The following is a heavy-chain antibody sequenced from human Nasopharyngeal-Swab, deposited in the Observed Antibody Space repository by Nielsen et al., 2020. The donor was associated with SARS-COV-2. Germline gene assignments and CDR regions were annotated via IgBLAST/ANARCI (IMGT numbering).Heavy chain of an antibody. J-gene: IGHJ4*02. CDR2: IRSKGNNYAT. CDR3: TRCGGGCYSGRDY. CDR1: GFNFGDCA. D-gene: IGHD2-15*01. Sequence: GVLKISCTGSGFNFGDCAIHWVRQASGEGLEWVARIRSKGNNYATAYSASVKGRFIIFRDDPTNTAYLQMNSLKTEDTAMYYCTRCGGGCYSGRDYWGQGTLVTVSS. V-gene: IGHV3-73*01.